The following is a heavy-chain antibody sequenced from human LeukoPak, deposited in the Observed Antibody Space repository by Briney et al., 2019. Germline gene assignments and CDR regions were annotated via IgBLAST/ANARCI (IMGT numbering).Heavy chain of an antibody. J-gene: IGHJ3*02. Sequence: GRSLRLSCAASGFTSSSYAMSWVRQPPGKGLEWDSAISGSGGSTYYADSVKGRFTISRDNYKNTLYLQMNSLRAEDTAVYYCAKDRGYSRPDAFDIWGQGTMVTVSS. CDR2: ISGSGGST. CDR3: AKDRGYSRPDAFDI. CDR1: GFTSSSYA. V-gene: IGHV3-23*01. D-gene: IGHD5-18*01.